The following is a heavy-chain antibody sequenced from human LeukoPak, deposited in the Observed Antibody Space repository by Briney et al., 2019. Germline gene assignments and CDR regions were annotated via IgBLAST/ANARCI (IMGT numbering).Heavy chain of an antibody. CDR1: GFTFSSYA. CDR3: AKDLYYGSSGYYLWDY. J-gene: IGHJ4*02. CDR2: ISGSGSST. Sequence: PGGSLRLSCAASGFTFSSYAMSWVRQAPGKGLEWVSAISGSGSSTYYADSVKGRFTISRDNSKNTLYLQMNSLRAEDTAVYYCAKDLYYGSSGYYLWDYWGQGTLVTVSS. D-gene: IGHD3-22*01. V-gene: IGHV3-23*01.